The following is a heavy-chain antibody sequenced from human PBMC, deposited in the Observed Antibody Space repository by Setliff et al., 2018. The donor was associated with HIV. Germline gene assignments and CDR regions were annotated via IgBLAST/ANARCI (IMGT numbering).Heavy chain of an antibody. CDR2: IYFSGST. D-gene: IGHD5-18*01. CDR3: ARPRYTYGTPPAFDI. CDR1: GGSISSSSHY. J-gene: IGHJ3*02. V-gene: IGHV4-39*01. Sequence: ETLSLTCPVSGGSISSSSHYWGWIRQPPGKGLEWIGSIYFSGSTYYNPSLKSRVTISVDTSKNQFSLKLSSVTAADTAVYYCARPRYTYGTPPAFDIWGRGTVVTVSS.